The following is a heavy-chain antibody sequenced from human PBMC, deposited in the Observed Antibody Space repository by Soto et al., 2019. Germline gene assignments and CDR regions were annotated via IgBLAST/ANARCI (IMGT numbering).Heavy chain of an antibody. D-gene: IGHD2-15*01. CDR1: GFTLRTYS. CDR3: ARDSNCSGGSCYSLYYYMDV. CDR2: ITSSSSTI. J-gene: IGHJ6*03. Sequence: SLRLSCAASGFTLRTYSMNWVRQAPGKGLEWVSSITSSSSTIYYADSVEGRFTISRDNAKNSLYLQMNSLRAEDTAVYYCARDSNCSGGSCYSLYYYMDVWGKGTTVTVSS. V-gene: IGHV3-48*01.